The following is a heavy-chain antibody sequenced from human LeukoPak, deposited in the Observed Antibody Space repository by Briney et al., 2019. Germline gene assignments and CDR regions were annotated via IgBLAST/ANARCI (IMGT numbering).Heavy chain of an antibody. J-gene: IGHJ4*02. Sequence: GQSLNSSCKGSGYSFNTYWIGWVRQMPGKGLEWMGIIYPGDSDTRYSPSFQGQVTISADKSLSTAYLQWGSLKASDTAMYYCAREGRSSSPMDYWGRGTLVTVSS. D-gene: IGHD6-6*01. CDR2: IYPGDSDT. CDR1: GYSFNTYW. CDR3: AREGRSSSPMDY. V-gene: IGHV5-51*01.